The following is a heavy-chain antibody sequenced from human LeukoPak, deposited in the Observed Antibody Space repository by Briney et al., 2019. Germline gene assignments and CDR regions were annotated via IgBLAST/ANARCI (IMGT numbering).Heavy chain of an antibody. V-gene: IGHV4-39*02. J-gene: IGHJ4*02. D-gene: IGHD6-19*01. CDR3: ARRLKTAVAEYYFDY. CDR2: LYYSGSP. Sequence: SETLSLTCTVSGGSISSYNSYWGWIRRPPGKGLEWIGSLYYSGSPYYNPSLKSRVTISVDTSKNHFSLKLNSVTAADTAVYYCARRLKTAVAEYYFDYWGQGTLVTVSS. CDR1: GGSISSYNSY.